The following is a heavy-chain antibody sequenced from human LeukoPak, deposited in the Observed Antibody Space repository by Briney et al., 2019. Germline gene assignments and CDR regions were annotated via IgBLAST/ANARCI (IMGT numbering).Heavy chain of an antibody. CDR2: MNPNNGGT. CDR3: ARDRWGYQLLPFDY. J-gene: IGHJ4*02. D-gene: IGHD2-2*01. V-gene: IGHV1-2*02. Sequence: ASVKVSCKASGYTFTGYYIHWVRQAPGQGLEWMGWMNPNNGGTNYAQKFQGRVTMTRDTSISTAYMELSRLKSDDTAVYYCARDRWGYQLLPFDYWGQGTLVTVSS. CDR1: GYTFTGYY.